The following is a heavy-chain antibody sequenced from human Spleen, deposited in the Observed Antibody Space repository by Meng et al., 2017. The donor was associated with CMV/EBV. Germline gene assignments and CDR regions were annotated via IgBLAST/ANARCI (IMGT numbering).Heavy chain of an antibody. J-gene: IGHJ5*02. CDR3: TKDGAYNRFDP. CDR2: IKEDGSEK. CDR1: QFSFSNYW. V-gene: IGHV3-7*01. D-gene: IGHD3-16*01. Sequence: GESLKISCTASQFSFSNYWMSWVRQAPGKGLEWVANIKEDGSEKYYVDSVKGRFTISRDNAKNSLYLQMSSLRVEDTAIYYCTKDGAYNRFDPWGQGTLVTVSS.